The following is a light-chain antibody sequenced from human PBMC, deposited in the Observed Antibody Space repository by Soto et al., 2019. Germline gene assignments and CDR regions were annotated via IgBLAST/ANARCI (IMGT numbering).Light chain of an antibody. J-gene: IGKJ1*01. CDR1: QSVSSY. CDR2: DTS. CDR3: QQYNNWWA. V-gene: IGKV3-15*01. Sequence: EIVLTQSPATLSLSPGERATLSCRASQSVSSYLAWYQQKPGQAPRLLIYDTSTRASGIPARFSGSGSGTEFTLTISSLQSEDFAVYYCQQYNNWWAFGQGTKVEMK.